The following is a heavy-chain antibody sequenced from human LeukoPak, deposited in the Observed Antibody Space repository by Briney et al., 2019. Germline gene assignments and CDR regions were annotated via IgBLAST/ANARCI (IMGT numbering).Heavy chain of an antibody. CDR1: GVSFSNYC. CDR3: ARLVGDVTTWDC. CDR2: IKQDESEK. D-gene: IGHD1-26*01. Sequence: GGSLRLSCTASGVSFSNYCMSWVRQAPGKGLEWVASIKQDESEKYYVDSVKGRFTTSRDNAKSSLYLQMNALRGEDTAVYYCARLVGDVTTWDCWGQGTLVTVSS. V-gene: IGHV3-7*03. J-gene: IGHJ4*02.